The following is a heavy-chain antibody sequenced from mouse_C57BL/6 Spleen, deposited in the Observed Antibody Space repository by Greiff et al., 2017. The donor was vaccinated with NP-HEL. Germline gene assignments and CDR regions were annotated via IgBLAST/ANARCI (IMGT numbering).Heavy chain of an antibody. CDR3: ARYDYDTYYYAMDY. CDR1: GYTFTDHT. Sequence: VKLVESDAELVKPGASVKISCKVSGYTFTDHTIHWMKQRPEQGLEWIGYIYPRDGSTKYNEKFKGKATLTADKSSSTAYMQLNSLTSEDSAVYFCARYDYDTYYYAMDYWGQGTSVTVSS. V-gene: IGHV1-78*01. CDR2: IYPRDGST. D-gene: IGHD2-4*01. J-gene: IGHJ4*01.